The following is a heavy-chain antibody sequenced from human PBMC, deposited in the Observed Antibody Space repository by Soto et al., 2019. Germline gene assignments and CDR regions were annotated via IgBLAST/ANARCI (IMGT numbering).Heavy chain of an antibody. CDR1: GGSLSSYY. Sequence: PSETLSLTCVVSGGSLSSYYWSWIRQPPGKGLEWIGYIYYSGSTNYNPSLKSRVTISVDTSKNQFSLKLSSVTAADTAVYYCARDPIVAAAGTRWFDPWGQGTLVTVSS. J-gene: IGHJ5*02. D-gene: IGHD6-13*01. CDR2: IYYSGST. V-gene: IGHV4-59*01. CDR3: ARDPIVAAAGTRWFDP.